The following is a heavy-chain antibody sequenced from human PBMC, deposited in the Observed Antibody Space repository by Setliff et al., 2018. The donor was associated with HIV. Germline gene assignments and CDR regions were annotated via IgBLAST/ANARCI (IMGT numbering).Heavy chain of an antibody. CDR2: VSHTGST. D-gene: IGHD1-26*01. CDR3: AREGTYSGTYWVRRVASFDI. V-gene: IGHV4-34*01. J-gene: IGHJ3*02. CDR1: GGSLSGYY. Sequence: TLSLTCAVYGGSLSGYYWRWIRQPPGKGLEWIGDVSHTGSTNYNPSLKSRITISADTPTNQFSLKLSSVTAADTAVYYCAREGTYSGTYWVRRVASFDIWGQGTMVTVSS.